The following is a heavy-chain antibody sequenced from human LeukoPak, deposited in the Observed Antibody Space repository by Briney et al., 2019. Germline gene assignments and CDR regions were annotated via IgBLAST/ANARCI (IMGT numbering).Heavy chain of an antibody. Sequence: SQTLSLTCTVSGGSISSGDHYWSWIRQPPGKGLEWIGYIYYSGSTYYNPSLKSRVTISVDTSKNQFSLKLSSVTAADTAVYYCARERGIWGSVAALGRVGVDIWGQGTMVTVSS. CDR3: ARERGIWGSVAALGRVGVDI. D-gene: IGHD6-6*01. CDR2: IYYSGST. V-gene: IGHV4-30-4*01. CDR1: GGSISSGDHY. J-gene: IGHJ3*02.